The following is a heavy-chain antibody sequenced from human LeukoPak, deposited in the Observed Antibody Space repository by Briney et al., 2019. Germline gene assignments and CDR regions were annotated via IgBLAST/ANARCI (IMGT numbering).Heavy chain of an antibody. CDR2: IYYSGSS. Sequence: SETLSLTCTVSDGSIGTYFWNWIRQHPGKGLEWIGYIYYSGSSYYNPSLRSRVTISVDTSKNHFSLKLSSVTAADTAVYYCARNRDGYNSFDYWGQGTLVTVSS. V-gene: IGHV4-59*06. J-gene: IGHJ4*02. CDR1: DGSIGTYF. CDR3: ARNRDGYNSFDY. D-gene: IGHD5-24*01.